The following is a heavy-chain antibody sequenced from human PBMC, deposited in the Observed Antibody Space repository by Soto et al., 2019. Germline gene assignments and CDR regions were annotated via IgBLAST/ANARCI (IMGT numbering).Heavy chain of an antibody. J-gene: IGHJ6*02. Sequence: PQTLSLTCAISGDSVSSNSAAWNCIRQSPSRGLEWLGRTYYRSKWYNDYAVSVKSRITINPDTSKNQFSLQLNSVTPEDTAVYYCARAGSGSYLIDYYGMDVWGQGTTVTVSS. CDR2: TYYRSKWYN. CDR3: ARAGSGSYLIDYYGMDV. V-gene: IGHV6-1*01. CDR1: GDSVSSNSAA. D-gene: IGHD1-26*01.